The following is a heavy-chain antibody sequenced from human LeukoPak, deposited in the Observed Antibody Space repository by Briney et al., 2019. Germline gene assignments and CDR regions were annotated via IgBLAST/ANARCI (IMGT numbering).Heavy chain of an antibody. CDR3: ARRLYSDGSYVNWYFDL. Sequence: SETLSLTCTVSGGSISSSCYYWGWIRQPPGKGLEWIGSIYYSGSTYYNPSLKSRVTISVDTSKNQFSLKLSSVTAADTAVYYCARRLYSDGSYVNWYFDLWGRGTLVTVSS. D-gene: IGHD1-26*01. V-gene: IGHV4-39*07. CDR2: IYYSGST. CDR1: GGSISSSCYY. J-gene: IGHJ2*01.